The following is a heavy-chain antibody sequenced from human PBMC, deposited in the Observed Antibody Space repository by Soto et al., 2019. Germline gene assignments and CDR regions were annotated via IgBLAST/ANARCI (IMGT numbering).Heavy chain of an antibody. CDR1: GGSVSDKTYY. V-gene: IGHV4-61*01. CDR2: VYYSGTT. Sequence: SETLSLTCSVSGGSVSDKTYYWSWIRQPPGKRLEWIGYVYYSGTTNCNPSLKSRVTISVDLSKNRFSLRLSSVTTADTALYYCARTTAVPNTLRSRYFFDYWGQGTLVTVSS. D-gene: IGHD4-17*01. J-gene: IGHJ4*02. CDR3: ARTTAVPNTLRSRYFFDY.